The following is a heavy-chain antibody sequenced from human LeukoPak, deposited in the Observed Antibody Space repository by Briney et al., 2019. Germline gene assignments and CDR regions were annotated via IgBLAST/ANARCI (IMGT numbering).Heavy chain of an antibody. CDR3: ARVISGYPPFMDV. CDR2: IYYSGST. D-gene: IGHD3-22*01. Sequence: SETLSLTCTVSGGSISSYYWSWIRQPPGKGLEWIGYIYYSGSTNYNPSLKSRVTISVDTSKNQFSLKLSSVTAADTAVYYCARVISGYPPFMDVWGQGATVTVSS. J-gene: IGHJ6*02. CDR1: GGSISSYY. V-gene: IGHV4-59*01.